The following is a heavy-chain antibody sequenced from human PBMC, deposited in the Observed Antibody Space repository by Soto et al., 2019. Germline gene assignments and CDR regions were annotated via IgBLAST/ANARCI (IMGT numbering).Heavy chain of an antibody. Sequence: QVQLVQSGAEVKKPGASVKVSCKASGYTFTSYGISWVRQAPGQGLEWMGWISAYNGNTNYAQKLQGRVTMTTETSTSTAYMELRGLRSDDTAVYYCARDGVVVVAASYFDYWGQGTLVTVSS. V-gene: IGHV1-18*01. CDR1: GYTFTSYG. D-gene: IGHD2-15*01. CDR3: ARDGVVVVAASYFDY. CDR2: ISAYNGNT. J-gene: IGHJ4*02.